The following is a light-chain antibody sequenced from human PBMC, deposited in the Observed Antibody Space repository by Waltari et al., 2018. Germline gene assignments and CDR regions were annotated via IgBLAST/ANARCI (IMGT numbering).Light chain of an antibody. V-gene: IGLV1-40*01. CDR1: RSNIGQGYG. CDR2: DTT. CDR3: QSYDSSLRGFFV. J-gene: IGLJ1*01. Sequence: QSVLTQPPSVSGAPGQRVTIACTGSRSNIGQGYGVPWYQHLPGPPPKLLIYDTTNRPSGFPDRFSGSKSGTSASLAISGLQTEDEGNYYCQSYDSSLRGFFVFGTGTKVTVL.